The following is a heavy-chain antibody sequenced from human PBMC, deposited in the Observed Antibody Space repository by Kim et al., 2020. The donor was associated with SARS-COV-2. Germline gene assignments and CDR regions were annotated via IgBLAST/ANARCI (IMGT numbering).Heavy chain of an antibody. Sequence: SETLSLTCAVSGGSISSGGYSWSWIRQPPGKGLEWIGYIYHSGSTYYNPSLKSRVTISVDRSKNQFSLKLSSVTAADTAVYYCARDRYDFWSGYSYYYGMDVWGQGTTVTVS. CDR2: IYHSGST. CDR3: ARDRYDFWSGYSYYYGMDV. V-gene: IGHV4-30-2*01. J-gene: IGHJ6*02. CDR1: GGSISSGGYS. D-gene: IGHD3-3*01.